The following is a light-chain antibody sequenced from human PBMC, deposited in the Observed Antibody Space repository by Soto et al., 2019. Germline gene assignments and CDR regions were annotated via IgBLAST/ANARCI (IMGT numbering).Light chain of an antibody. CDR1: SSDFGRYDY. CDR3: SSYAGSSVL. CDR2: EVS. J-gene: IGLJ2*01. V-gene: IGLV2-14*01. Sequence: QSALTQPASVSGSPGQSITISCTGTSSDFGRYDYVSWYQQHPGKAPKLMIYEVSNRPSGVSNRFSGSKSGNTASLTISGLQAEDEADYYCSSYAGSSVLFGGGTKLTVL.